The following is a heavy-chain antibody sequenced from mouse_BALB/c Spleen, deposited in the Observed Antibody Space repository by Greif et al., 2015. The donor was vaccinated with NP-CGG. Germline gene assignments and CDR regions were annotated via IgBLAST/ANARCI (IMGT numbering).Heavy chain of an antibody. CDR1: GFTFSSYA. J-gene: IGHJ2*01. CDR2: ISSGGSYT. CDR3: AREGGYGSTYFDY. V-gene: IGHV5-9-4*01. D-gene: IGHD1-1*01. Sequence: EVKLVESGGGLVKPGGSLKLSCAASGFTFSSYATSWVRQSPEKRLEWVAEISSGGSYTYYPDTVTGRFTISRDNAKNTLYLEMSSLRSEDTAMYYCAREGGYGSTYFDYWGQGTTLTVSS.